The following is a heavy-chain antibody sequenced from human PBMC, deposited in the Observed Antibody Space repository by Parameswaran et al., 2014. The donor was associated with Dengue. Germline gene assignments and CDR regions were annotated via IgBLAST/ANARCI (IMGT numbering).Heavy chain of an antibody. Sequence: WVRQAPGQGLEWMGWMNPNSGNTGYAQKFQGRVTMTRNTSISTAYMELSSLRSEDTAVYYCARGCSSTSCYSYWGQGTLVTVSS. D-gene: IGHD2-2*01. J-gene: IGHJ4*02. V-gene: IGHV1-8*01. CDR3: ARGCSSTSCYSY. CDR2: MNPNSGNT.